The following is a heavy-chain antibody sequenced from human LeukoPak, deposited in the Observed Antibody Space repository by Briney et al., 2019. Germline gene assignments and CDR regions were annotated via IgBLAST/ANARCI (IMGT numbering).Heavy chain of an antibody. V-gene: IGHV4-59*12. D-gene: IGHD5-12*01. CDR1: GGSISSYY. J-gene: IGHJ4*02. Sequence: SETLSLTCIVSGGSISSYYWSWIRQPPGKGLEWIGYIYYSGSTNYNPSLKSRVTISVDTSKDQFSLKLSSVTAADTAVYYCARDNSGYGIFDYWGRGTQVTVSS. CDR2: IYYSGST. CDR3: ARDNSGYGIFDY.